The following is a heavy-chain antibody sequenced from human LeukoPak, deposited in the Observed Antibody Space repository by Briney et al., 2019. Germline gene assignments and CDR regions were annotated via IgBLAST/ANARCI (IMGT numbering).Heavy chain of an antibody. CDR2: IYHSGIT. CDR1: GGSINTYY. CDR3: ARLTKNDSGSYRFGKKKRGYMDV. J-gene: IGHJ6*03. V-gene: IGHV4-59*01. Sequence: SETLSLTCTVSGGSINTYYWSWIRQPPGKGLEWIAYIYHSGITNYNPSLKSRVTISIDTSKNQFSLNLSSVTAADTAVYYCARLTKNDSGSYRFGKKKRGYMDVWGKGTTVTISS. D-gene: IGHD3-10*01.